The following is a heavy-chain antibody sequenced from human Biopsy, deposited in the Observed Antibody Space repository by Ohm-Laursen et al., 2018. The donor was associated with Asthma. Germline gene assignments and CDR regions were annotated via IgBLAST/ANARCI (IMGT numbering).Heavy chain of an antibody. V-gene: IGHV4-39*01. Sequence: SETLSLTYSLSSGSGGYMRSGNYYWGWIRQPPGKGLEWIGSIYYSRTTYYNPSLEIRVTVSADTSKIHFSLKLTSVTAADTAVYYCVRGSSSWHHGPFHYYYGLDVWGQGTTATVSS. J-gene: IGHJ6*02. D-gene: IGHD6-13*01. CDR1: SGSGGYMRSGNYY. CDR2: IYYSRTT. CDR3: VRGSSSWHHGPFHYYYGLDV.